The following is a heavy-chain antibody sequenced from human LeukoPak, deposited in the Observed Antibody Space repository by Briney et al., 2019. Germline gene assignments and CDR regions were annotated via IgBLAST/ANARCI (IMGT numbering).Heavy chain of an antibody. Sequence: PGGSLRLSCAAFGFTFSSYSMNWVRQAPGKGLEWVSSISISSSYIYYADSVKGRFTIPRDNAKNSLYLQLNSLRVEDTAVYYCARACGGDCYLSDYWGQGTLVTVSS. CDR1: GFTFSSYS. D-gene: IGHD2-21*02. CDR3: ARACGGDCYLSDY. V-gene: IGHV3-21*01. CDR2: ISISSSYI. J-gene: IGHJ4*02.